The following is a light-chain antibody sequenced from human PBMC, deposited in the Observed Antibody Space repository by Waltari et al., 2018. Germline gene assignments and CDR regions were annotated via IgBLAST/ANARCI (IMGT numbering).Light chain of an antibody. V-gene: IGKV1-39*01. CDR1: QRITTY. Sequence: DIQMTQSPSSLSASVGDRVTITCRASQRITTYLNWYQQKPGKAPKLLIYAASSLQSGVPSRFSGSGSGTDFTLTISSLQPEDFATYYCQQRYVTPRTFGQGTKLDIK. CDR3: QQRYVTPRT. J-gene: IGKJ2*01. CDR2: AAS.